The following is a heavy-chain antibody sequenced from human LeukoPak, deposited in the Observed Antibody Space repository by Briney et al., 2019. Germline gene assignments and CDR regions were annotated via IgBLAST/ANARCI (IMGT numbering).Heavy chain of an antibody. J-gene: IGHJ3*02. V-gene: IGHV1-18*04. CDR1: GYTFTGYY. Sequence: ASVKVSCKASGYTFTGYYMHWVRQAPGQGLEWMGWISAYNGNTNYAQKLQGRVTMTTDTSTSTAYMELRSLRSDDTAVYYCARDPLWFGEWNDAFDIWGQGTMVTVSS. CDR2: ISAYNGNT. CDR3: ARDPLWFGEWNDAFDI. D-gene: IGHD3-10*01.